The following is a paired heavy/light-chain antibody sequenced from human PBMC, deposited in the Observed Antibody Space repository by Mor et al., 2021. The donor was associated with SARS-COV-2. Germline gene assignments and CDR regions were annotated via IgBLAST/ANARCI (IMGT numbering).Light chain of an antibody. CDR2: SNN. CDR1: SSNIGSNT. J-gene: IGLJ3*02. CDR3: AAWDDSVNGRWV. V-gene: IGLV1-44*01. Sequence: QSVLTQPPSASGTPGQRVTISCSGSSSNIGSNTVNWYQQLPGTAPKLLIYSNNQRPSGVPDRFSGFKSGTSASLAISGLQSEDEADYYCAAWDDSVNGRWVFGGGTKLTVL.
Heavy chain of an antibody. D-gene: IGHD6-19*01. CDR1: GGSISSSSYY. J-gene: IGHJ4*02. Sequence: QLQLQESGPGLVKPSETLSLTCSVSGGSISSSSYYWGWIRQPPGKGLEWIGSIYYSGSTYYNPSLKSRITISVDTSKNQFSLKLSSVTAADTAVYYCARHGGKYSSGWPQKWYIDYWGQGTLVTVSS. CDR3: ARHGGKYSSGWPQKWYIDY. V-gene: IGHV4-39*01. CDR2: IYYSGST.